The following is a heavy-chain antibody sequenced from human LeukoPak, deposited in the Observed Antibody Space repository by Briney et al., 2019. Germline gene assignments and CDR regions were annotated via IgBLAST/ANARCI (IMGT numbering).Heavy chain of an antibody. J-gene: IGHJ3*02. CDR3: ARESTAIDAFDI. CDR2: ISSSSSYI. D-gene: IGHD2-21*02. Sequence: GGSLRLSCAASGFTFSSYGMNWVRQAPGKGLEWVSFISSSSSYIYYADSVKGRFTISRDNAKNSLYLQMNSLRAEDTAVYYCARESTAIDAFDIWGQGTMVTVSS. CDR1: GFTFSSYG. V-gene: IGHV3-21*01.